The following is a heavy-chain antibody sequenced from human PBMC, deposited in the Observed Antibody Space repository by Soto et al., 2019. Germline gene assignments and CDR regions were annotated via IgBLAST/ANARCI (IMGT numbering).Heavy chain of an antibody. CDR3: ARETITIFGVVIIRYFDY. D-gene: IGHD3-3*01. V-gene: IGHV4-59*01. J-gene: IGHJ4*02. Sequence: PSETLSLTCTVSGGSMTPFYWSWIRQPPGKGLEWIGYIYYNGNTNYNPSLNSRVTISVDTSKNQFSLQLTSVTAADTAVYYCARETITIFGVVIIRYFDYWGQGTLVTVSS. CDR2: IYYNGNT. CDR1: GGSMTPFY.